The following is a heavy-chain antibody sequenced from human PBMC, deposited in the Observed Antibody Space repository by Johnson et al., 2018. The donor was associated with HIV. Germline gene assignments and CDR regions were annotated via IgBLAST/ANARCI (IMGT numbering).Heavy chain of an antibody. CDR2: IKSKTDGGTT. V-gene: IGHV3-15*05. D-gene: IGHD5-24*01. Sequence: QLVESGGGLVQPGGSLRLSCVGSGFSFSDHFMDWVRQAPGKGLEWVGRIKSKTDGGTTDYAAPVKGRFTISRDDSKNTLYLQMNSLRAEDTAVYYCARGGNNHAFDIWGQGTMVTVSS. J-gene: IGHJ3*02. CDR1: GFSFSDHF. CDR3: ARGGNNHAFDI.